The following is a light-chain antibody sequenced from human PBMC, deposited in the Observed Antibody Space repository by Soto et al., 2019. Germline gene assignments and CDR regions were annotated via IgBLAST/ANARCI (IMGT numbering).Light chain of an antibody. CDR3: SSYTTSNTLV. CDR2: DVT. V-gene: IGLV2-14*03. J-gene: IGLJ2*01. CDR1: SSDVGAYNF. Sequence: QCARKRPASGNGVPRRSITISCTRTSSDVGAYNFVSWYQQHPGKAPKLMIYDVTNRPSGVSSRFSGSKSGNTASLAISWLQAEDEADYYCSSYTTSNTLVFGGGTKVTVL.